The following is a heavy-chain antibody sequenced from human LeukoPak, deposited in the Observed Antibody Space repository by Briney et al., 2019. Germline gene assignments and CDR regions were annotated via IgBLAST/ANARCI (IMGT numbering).Heavy chain of an antibody. CDR2: ISYDGSNK. J-gene: IGHJ4*02. CDR1: GFTFSSYG. Sequence: KAGGSLRLSCAASGFTFSSYGMHWVRQAPGKGLEWVAVISYDGSNKYYADSVKGRFTISRDNSKNTLYLQMNSLRAEDTAVYYCAKGYYDSSGYGIFDYWGQGTLVTVSS. D-gene: IGHD3-22*01. CDR3: AKGYYDSSGYGIFDY. V-gene: IGHV3-30*18.